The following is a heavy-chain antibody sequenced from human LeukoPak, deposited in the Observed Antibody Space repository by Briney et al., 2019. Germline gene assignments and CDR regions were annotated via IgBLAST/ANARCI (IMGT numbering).Heavy chain of an antibody. CDR3: AKDQYSSGWYGDFDY. D-gene: IGHD6-19*01. Sequence: GGSLRLSCAASGFTFSSYAMSWVRQAPGKGLEWVSGISWNSGSIGYADSVKGRFTISRDNAKNSLYLQMNSLRAEDTALYYCAKDQYSSGWYGDFDYWGQGTLVTVSS. CDR1: GFTFSSYA. CDR2: ISWNSGSI. J-gene: IGHJ4*02. V-gene: IGHV3-9*01.